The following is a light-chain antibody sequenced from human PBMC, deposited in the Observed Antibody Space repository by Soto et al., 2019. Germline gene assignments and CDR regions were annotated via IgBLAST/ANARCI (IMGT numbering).Light chain of an antibody. CDR2: GAS. Sequence: EIVLTQSPGTLSLSPGERATLSCRASQSVDSNYLAWYQQKPAQAPRLLIYGASSRATGIPDRFSGSGSGTDFTLTINNLEPDDFAVYYCQQYGRSPPITFGQGTRLEIK. V-gene: IGKV3-20*01. CDR3: QQYGRSPPIT. J-gene: IGKJ5*01. CDR1: QSVDSNY.